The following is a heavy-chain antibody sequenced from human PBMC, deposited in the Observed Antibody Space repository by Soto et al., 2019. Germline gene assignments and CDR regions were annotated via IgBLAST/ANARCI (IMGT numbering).Heavy chain of an antibody. CDR3: ARGAFLGYCSSTSCYLRNWFDP. V-gene: IGHV4-34*01. CDR2: INHSGST. D-gene: IGHD2-2*01. CDR1: GGSFSGYY. J-gene: IGHJ5*02. Sequence: TLSLTCAVDGGSFSGYYWSWIRQPPGKGLEWIGEINHSGSTNYNPSLKSRVTISVDTSKNQFSLKLSSVTAADTAVYYCARGAFLGYCSSTSCYLRNWFDPWGQGTLVTVPS.